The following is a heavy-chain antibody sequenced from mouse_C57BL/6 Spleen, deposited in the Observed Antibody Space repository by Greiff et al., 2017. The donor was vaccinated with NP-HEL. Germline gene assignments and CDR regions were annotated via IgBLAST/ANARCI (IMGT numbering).Heavy chain of an antibody. CDR3: TREDGKGWYFDV. J-gene: IGHJ1*03. CDR1: GFTFSDYG. Sequence: EVKLMESGGGLVKPGGSLKLSCAASGFTFSDYGMHWVRQAPEKGLEWVAYISSGSSTIYYADTVKGRFTISRDNAKNTLFLQMTSLRSEDTAMYYCTREDGKGWYFDVWGTGTTVTVS. CDR2: ISSGSSTI. D-gene: IGHD2-1*01. V-gene: IGHV5-17*01.